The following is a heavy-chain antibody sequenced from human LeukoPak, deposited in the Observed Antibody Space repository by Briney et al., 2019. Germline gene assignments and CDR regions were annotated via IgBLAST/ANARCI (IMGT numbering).Heavy chain of an antibody. Sequence: PGGSLRLSCAASGFTFSSYGMHWVRQAPGKGLEWVAFIRYDGSNKYYADSVKGRFTISRDNSKNTLYLQMNSLRAEDTAVYYCAKDHVWFGEWYYFDYWGQGTLVTVSS. V-gene: IGHV3-30*02. CDR3: AKDHVWFGEWYYFDY. CDR1: GFTFSSYG. CDR2: IRYDGSNK. D-gene: IGHD3-10*01. J-gene: IGHJ4*02.